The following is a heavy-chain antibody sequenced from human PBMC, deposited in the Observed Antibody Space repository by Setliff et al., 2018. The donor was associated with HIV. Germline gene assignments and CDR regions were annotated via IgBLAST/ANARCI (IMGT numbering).Heavy chain of an antibody. Sequence: SETLSLTCAVSGGSISSSNWWSWVRQPPGKGLEWIANILYGGNTYYNPSLKSRVTISVDTSKNHFSLKLNSVTAADTAVYFCARPTTGVGGGAAFDIWGQGTMVTVSS. CDR2: ILYGGNT. D-gene: IGHD2-8*01. J-gene: IGHJ3*02. CDR1: GGSISSSNW. CDR3: ARPTTGVGGGAAFDI. V-gene: IGHV4-4*02.